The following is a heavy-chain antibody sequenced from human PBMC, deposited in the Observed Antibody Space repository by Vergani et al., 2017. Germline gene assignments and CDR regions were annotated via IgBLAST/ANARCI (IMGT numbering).Heavy chain of an antibody. CDR3: ARGGARYCSGGSCGNWFDP. V-gene: IGHV4-59*01. Sequence: QVQLQESGPGLVKPSETLSLTCTVSGGSISSYYWSWIRQPPGKGLEWIGYIYYSGSTNYNPPLKSRVTISVDTSKNQFSLKLSSVTAADTAVYYCARGGARYCSGGSCGNWFDPWGQGTLVTVSS. J-gene: IGHJ5*02. CDR2: IYYSGST. CDR1: GGSISSYY. D-gene: IGHD2-15*01.